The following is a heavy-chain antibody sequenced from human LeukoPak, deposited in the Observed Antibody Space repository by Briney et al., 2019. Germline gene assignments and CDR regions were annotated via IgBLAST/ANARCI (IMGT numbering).Heavy chain of an antibody. CDR1: GYTLTELS. V-gene: IGHV1-24*01. D-gene: IGHD3-16*02. CDR2: FDPEDGET. CDR3: ATGRHYDYVWGSYRPLFDY. Sequence: GASVKVSCKVSGYTLTELSMHWVRQAPGKGLGWMGGFDPEDGETIYAQKFQGRVTMTEDTSTDTAYMELSSLRSEDTAVYYCATGRHYDYVWGSYRPLFDYWGQGTLVTVSS. J-gene: IGHJ4*02.